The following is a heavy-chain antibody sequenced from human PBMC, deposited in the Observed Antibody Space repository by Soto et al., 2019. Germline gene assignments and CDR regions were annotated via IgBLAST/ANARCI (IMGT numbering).Heavy chain of an antibody. CDR3: ARDSYYDFWSGYYTSYYYGMDV. D-gene: IGHD3-3*01. V-gene: IGHV1-3*01. CDR1: GYTFTSYA. CDR2: INAGNGNT. Sequence: ASEKVSCKASGYTFTSYAMHWVRQAPGQRLEWMGWINAGNGNTKYSQKFQGRVTITRDTSASTAYMELSSLRSEDTAVYYCARDSYYDFWSGYYTSYYYGMDVWGQGTTVTVSS. J-gene: IGHJ6*02.